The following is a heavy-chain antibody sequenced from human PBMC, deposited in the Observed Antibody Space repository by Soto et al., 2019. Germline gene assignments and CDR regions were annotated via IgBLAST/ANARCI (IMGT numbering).Heavy chain of an antibody. CDR2: IIPILGIA. D-gene: IGHD2-2*01. CDR1: GGTFSSYT. V-gene: IGHV1-69*02. Sequence: QVQLVQSGAEVKKPGSSVKVSCKASGGTFSSYTISWVRQAPGQGLEWMGRIIPILGIANYAQKFQGRVTITADKSTSTAYMELSSLRSEDTAVYYCARVDCSSTSPFCYYMDVWGKGTTVTVSS. J-gene: IGHJ6*03. CDR3: ARVDCSSTSPFCYYMDV.